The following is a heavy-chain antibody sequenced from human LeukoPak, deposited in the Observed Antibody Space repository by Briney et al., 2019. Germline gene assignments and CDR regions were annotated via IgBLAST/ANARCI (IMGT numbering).Heavy chain of an antibody. CDR2: ISSSGSTI. CDR1: GFTFSDYY. J-gene: IGHJ4*02. V-gene: IGHV3-11*04. CDR3: ARAGYDYVWGSYRLRYFDY. Sequence: RPGGSLRFSGAGSGFTFSDYYMSWIRQAPGKGLEWVSYISSSGSTIYYADSVKGRFTISRDNAKNSLYLQMNSLRAEDTAVYYCARAGYDYVWGSYRLRYFDYWGQGTLVTVSS. D-gene: IGHD3-16*02.